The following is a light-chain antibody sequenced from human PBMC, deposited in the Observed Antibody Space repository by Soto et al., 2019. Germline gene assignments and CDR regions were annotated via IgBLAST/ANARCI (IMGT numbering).Light chain of an antibody. CDR2: DAY. CDR1: KSFRGL. J-gene: IGKJ5*01. V-gene: IGKV3-11*01. CDR3: QQRHMWPIT. Sequence: EVVLTQSPVTLSLSPGERATLSCRASKSFRGLLAWYQQKPGQAPRLLIYDAYNRAAGIPPRFSGSGSGTDFTLTISSLEPEDSAVYYCQQRHMWPITFSQGTRLEIK.